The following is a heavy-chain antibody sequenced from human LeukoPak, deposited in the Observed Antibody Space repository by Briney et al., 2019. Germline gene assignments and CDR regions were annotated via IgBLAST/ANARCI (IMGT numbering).Heavy chain of an antibody. Sequence: GGSLRLSCAASGFSFSTYGMHWVRQAPGKGLEWVAFIRFDGNEKYYADSVKGRFAISKDTSKDTLYLQMNSLRTEDTAVYYCAKDLVRDRWFGESWGQGTLVTVSS. J-gene: IGHJ5*02. CDR2: IRFDGNEK. CDR3: AKDLVRDRWFGES. V-gene: IGHV3-30*02. CDR1: GFSFSTYG. D-gene: IGHD3-10*01.